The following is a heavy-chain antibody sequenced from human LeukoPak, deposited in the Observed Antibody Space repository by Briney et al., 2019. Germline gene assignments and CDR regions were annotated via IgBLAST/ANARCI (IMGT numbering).Heavy chain of an antibody. Sequence: SETLSLTCTVPGGSISSGGYSFKWIRQPPGGGLEWIGYIHHSGNTYSNPSLKSRVTIPVDRSKNHFSLKLTSVTAADTALYYCGLYYYDSSGYSDYWGQGTLVTVSS. D-gene: IGHD3-22*01. CDR3: GLYYYDSSGYSDY. V-gene: IGHV4-30-2*01. J-gene: IGHJ4*02. CDR1: GGSISSGGYS. CDR2: IHHSGNT.